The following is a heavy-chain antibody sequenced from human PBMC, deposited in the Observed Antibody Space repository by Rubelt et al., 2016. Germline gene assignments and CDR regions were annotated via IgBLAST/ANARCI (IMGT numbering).Heavy chain of an antibody. CDR3: ARDLYKGPRWLVAY. CDR2: INPNSGGT. CDR1: GYTFTSYG. Sequence: QVQLVQSGAEVKKPGASVKVSCKASGYTFTSYGISWVRQAPGQGLEWMGWINPNSGGTNYAQKFQGRVTMTRDTSISTAYMELSRLRSYDTAVYYCARDLYKGPRWLVAYWGQGTLVTVSS. V-gene: IGHV1-2*02. D-gene: IGHD6-19*01. J-gene: IGHJ4*02.